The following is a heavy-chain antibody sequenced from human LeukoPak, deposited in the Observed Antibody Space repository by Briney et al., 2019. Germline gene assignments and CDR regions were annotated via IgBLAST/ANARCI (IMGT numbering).Heavy chain of an antibody. CDR1: GGSISSYY. V-gene: IGHV4-59*12. CDR3: ARDLGGDSFDS. D-gene: IGHD3-3*01. CDR2: IYYSGST. Sequence: PSETLSLTCTVSGGSISSYYWSWIRQPPGKGLEWIGYIYYSGSTNYNPSLKSRVTISLDASTNHFSLKLSSVTAADTAVYYCARDLGGDSFDSWGQGTLVTVSS. J-gene: IGHJ4*02.